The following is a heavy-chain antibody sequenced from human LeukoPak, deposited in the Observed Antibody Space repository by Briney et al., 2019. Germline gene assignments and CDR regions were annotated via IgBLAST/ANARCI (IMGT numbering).Heavy chain of an antibody. D-gene: IGHD3-16*02. V-gene: IGHV1-46*01. CDR2: INPSGGST. CDR3: ARADYDFVWGSYRLPDP. J-gene: IGHJ5*02. Sequence: ASVKVSCKASGYTFIGYYMHWVRQAPGQGLEWMGIINPSGGSTSYAQKFQGRVTMTRNTSTSTVYMELSSLRSEDTAMYYCARADYDFVWGSYRLPDPWGQGTLVTVSS. CDR1: GYTFIGYY.